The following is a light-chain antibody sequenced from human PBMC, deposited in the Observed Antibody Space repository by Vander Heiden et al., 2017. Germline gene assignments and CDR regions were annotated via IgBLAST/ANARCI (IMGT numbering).Light chain of an antibody. CDR1: SGHSSYA. Sequence: QLVLTQSPSASASLGASVKLTCTLSSGHSSYAIAWHQKQPEKGPRYLMKHNRDGTHIKGDGVPDRFSGSSSGAERYLTISSLRSGDEADYYCQTWGTGIKGVFGGGTKLTVL. J-gene: IGLJ3*02. V-gene: IGLV4-69*01. CDR2: HNRDGTH. CDR3: QTWGTGIKGV.